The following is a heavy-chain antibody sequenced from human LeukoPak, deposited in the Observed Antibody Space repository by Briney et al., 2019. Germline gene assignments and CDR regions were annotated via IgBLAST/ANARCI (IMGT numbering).Heavy chain of an antibody. CDR2: IAGSDGFT. Sequence: GGSLRLSCAASGFSFNDAWMNWVRQAPGKGLEWVSVIAGSDGFTQYADSVKGRFTISRDNSKNTVYLQMNRLRVEDTALYYCVRSLDYWGQGTLVTVSS. J-gene: IGHJ4*02. CDR3: VRSLDY. V-gene: IGHV3-53*01. CDR1: GFSFNDAW.